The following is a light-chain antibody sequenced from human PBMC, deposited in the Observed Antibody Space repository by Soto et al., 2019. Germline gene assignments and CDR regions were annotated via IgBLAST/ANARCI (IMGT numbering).Light chain of an antibody. CDR1: QDIGYF. Sequence: DIQMTQSPSSLSASVGDRVTITCRASQDIGYFLTWYQQRPGKDPKLIIYSASSLFSGAPSRFSGSGSGTDFTLTIFNLQPDDVATYYCQKYDSAPFTFGPVTRVEIK. J-gene: IGKJ3*01. CDR2: SAS. CDR3: QKYDSAPFT. V-gene: IGKV1-27*01.